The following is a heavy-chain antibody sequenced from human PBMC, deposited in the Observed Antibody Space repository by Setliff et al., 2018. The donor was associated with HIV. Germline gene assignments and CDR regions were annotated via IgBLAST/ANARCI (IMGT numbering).Heavy chain of an antibody. CDR1: GYTFSRYG. J-gene: IGHJ6*03. Sequence: GASVKVSCKTSGYTFSRYGFSWVRQAPGQGPEWMGWIHTSTGKPTYVRDFTGRFVFSLDTSVSTAFLQISSLKAEDTAVYYCAAMIVNYYYMDVWGKGTTVTVSS. CDR2: IHTSTGKP. D-gene: IGHD3-22*01. CDR3: AAMIVNYYYMDV. V-gene: IGHV7-4-1*02.